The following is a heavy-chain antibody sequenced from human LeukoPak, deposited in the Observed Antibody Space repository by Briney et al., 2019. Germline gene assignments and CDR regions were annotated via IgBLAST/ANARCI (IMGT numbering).Heavy chain of an antibody. CDR2: ISSSISYI. D-gene: IGHD3-3*01. J-gene: IGHJ6*02. CDR3: ARDSQYYDFWSGYSGYGMDV. V-gene: IGHV3-21*01. CDR1: GFTFSSYS. Sequence: GGSLRLSCAASGFTFSSYSMNWVRQAPGKGLEWVSSISSSISYIYYADSVKGRFTISRDNAKNSLYLQMNSLRAEDTAVYYCARDSQYYDFWSGYSGYGMDVWGQGTTVTISS.